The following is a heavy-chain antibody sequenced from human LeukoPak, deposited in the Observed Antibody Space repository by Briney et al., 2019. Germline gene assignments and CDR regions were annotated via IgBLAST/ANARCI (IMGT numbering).Heavy chain of an antibody. J-gene: IGHJ4*02. CDR1: GGSISSYY. CDR3: ARSTISFYFDY. V-gene: IGHV4-4*07. Sequence: SETLSLTCTVSGGSISSYYWSWIRQPAGKGLEWIGRVYTSGSTNYNPSLKSRVTVSVDTSKNQFSLNLSSVTAADTAVYYCARSTISFYFDYWGQGTLVTVSS. CDR2: VYTSGST. D-gene: IGHD2/OR15-2a*01.